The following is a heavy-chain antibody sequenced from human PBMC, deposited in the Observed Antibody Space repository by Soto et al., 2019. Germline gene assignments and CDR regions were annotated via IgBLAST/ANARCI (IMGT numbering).Heavy chain of an antibody. Sequence: QVQLVQSGAEVRKPGSSVKVSCKASGGTFSRHAISWVRQAPGQGLEWMGGIIPIFGTANHAQKFQGRVTIIADESTSTVDMELSSLRAEDTAVYYCARIGWAAAVADWEFDHWGQGTLVTVSS. J-gene: IGHJ4*02. CDR3: ARIGWAAAVADWEFDH. V-gene: IGHV1-69*01. CDR1: GGTFSRHA. D-gene: IGHD6-19*01. CDR2: IIPIFGTA.